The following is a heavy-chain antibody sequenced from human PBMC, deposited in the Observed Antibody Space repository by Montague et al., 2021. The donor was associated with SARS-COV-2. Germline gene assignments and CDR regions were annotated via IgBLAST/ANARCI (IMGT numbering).Heavy chain of an antibody. CDR2: LYKGGTT. D-gene: IGHD3-16*01. J-gene: IGHJ6*02. Sequence: SETLSLTCNVSGGSISSSTYYWGWIRQPPGKGLEWIGNLYKGGTTYYSPTLKSRVTISIDTSKNHFSLNMATVTAADTAVYYCSKTSKLRESSFSNYYYHAMDVWGQGTTVTVSS. CDR3: SKTSKLRESSFSNYYYHAMDV. CDR1: GGSISSSTYY. V-gene: IGHV4-39*02.